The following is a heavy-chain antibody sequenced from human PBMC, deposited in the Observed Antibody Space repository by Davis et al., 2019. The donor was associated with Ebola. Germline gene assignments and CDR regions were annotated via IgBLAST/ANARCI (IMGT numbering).Heavy chain of an antibody. CDR2: IIPILGIA. Sequence: AASVKVSCKASGGTFSSYTISWVRQAPGQGLEWMGRIIPILGIANYAQKFQGRVTITADKSTSTAYMELSSLRSEDTAVYYCVRGPIWFGELFHLYYFDYWGQGALITVSS. V-gene: IGHV1-69*02. J-gene: IGHJ4*02. D-gene: IGHD3-10*01. CDR3: VRGPIWFGELFHLYYFDY. CDR1: GGTFSSYT.